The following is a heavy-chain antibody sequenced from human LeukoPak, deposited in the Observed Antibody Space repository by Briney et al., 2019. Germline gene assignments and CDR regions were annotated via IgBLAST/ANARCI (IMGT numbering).Heavy chain of an antibody. V-gene: IGHV3-30*04. Sequence: GGSLTLSCAASEFIFSRYAMHWVRQAPGKGLEWVAILSYDDTNEYYADSVAGRFTISRDNSKNTLYLQMNSLRPDDTAVYYCARDRRDGNNLAFHFDYWGQGTLVSVSS. CDR3: ARDRRDGNNLAFHFDY. CDR2: LSYDDTNE. J-gene: IGHJ4*02. D-gene: IGHD5-24*01. CDR1: EFIFSRYA.